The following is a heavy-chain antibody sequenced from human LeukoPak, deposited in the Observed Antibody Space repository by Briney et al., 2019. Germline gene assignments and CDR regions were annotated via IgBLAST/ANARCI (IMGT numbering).Heavy chain of an antibody. CDR3: ARASRERWLQLTDY. CDR1: GYTFTSYY. V-gene: IGHV1-2*02. CDR2: INPNSGGT. Sequence: ASVKVSCKASGYTFTSYYMHWVRQAPGQGLEWMGWINPNSGGTNYAQKFQGRVTMTRDTSISTAYMELSRLRSDDTAVYYCARASRERWLQLTDYWGQGTLVTVSS. D-gene: IGHD5-12*01. J-gene: IGHJ4*02.